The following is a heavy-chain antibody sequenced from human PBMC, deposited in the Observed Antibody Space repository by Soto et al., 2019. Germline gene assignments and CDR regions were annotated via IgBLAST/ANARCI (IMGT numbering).Heavy chain of an antibody. V-gene: IGHV3-33*01. CDR3: ARVGKHDYSGTLT. CDR2: IWYDGSNK. Sequence: GGSLRLSCAASGFTFSSYGMHWVRQAPGKGLEWVAVIWYDGSNKYYADSVKGRFTISRDNSKNTLYLQMNSLRAEDTAVYYCARVGKHDYSGTLTWGQGTLVTVSS. CDR1: GFTFSSYG. D-gene: IGHD3-10*01. J-gene: IGHJ5*02.